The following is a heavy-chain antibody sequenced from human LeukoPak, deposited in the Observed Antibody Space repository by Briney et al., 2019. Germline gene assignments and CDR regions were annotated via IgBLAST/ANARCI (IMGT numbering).Heavy chain of an antibody. Sequence: GGSLRLSCAASGFTFSSYAMSWVRQAPGKGLEWVSAISGSGGSTYSADSGKGRFTISRDNSKNTLYLQMNSLRAEDTAVYYCSRDPNGDYVGAFDFQRWGQGTLVTVSS. J-gene: IGHJ1*01. CDR3: SRDPNGDYVGAFDFQR. V-gene: IGHV3-23*01. CDR2: ISGSGGST. CDR1: GFTFSSYA. D-gene: IGHD4-17*01.